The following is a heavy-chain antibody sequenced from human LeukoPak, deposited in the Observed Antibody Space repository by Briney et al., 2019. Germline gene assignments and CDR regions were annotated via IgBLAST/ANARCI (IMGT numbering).Heavy chain of an antibody. Sequence: PGGSLRLSCAASGFTFSTYNMNGVRQAPGKGLEWVSYISSSSTTSYADSVTGRFTISRDNAKNSLYLQMNSLRDEDTAVYYCARTSLRTFPIGGQGTMVTVS. CDR3: ARTSLRTFPI. CDR1: GFTFSTYN. J-gene: IGHJ3*02. V-gene: IGHV3-48*02. CDR2: ISSSSTT.